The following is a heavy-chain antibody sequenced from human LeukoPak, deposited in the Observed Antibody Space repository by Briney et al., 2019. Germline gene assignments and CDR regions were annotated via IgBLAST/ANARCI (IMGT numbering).Heavy chain of an antibody. CDR1: GGSISSGDYY. CDR2: IYYSGST. Sequence: SQTLSLTCTVSGGSISSGDYYWSWIRQPPGKGLEWIGYIYYSGSTYYNPSLKSRVTISVDTSKNQFSLKLSSVTAADTAVYYCARGYHLNAEIDYWGQGTLVTVSS. V-gene: IGHV4-30-4*01. J-gene: IGHJ4*02. D-gene: IGHD1-14*01. CDR3: ARGYHLNAEIDY.